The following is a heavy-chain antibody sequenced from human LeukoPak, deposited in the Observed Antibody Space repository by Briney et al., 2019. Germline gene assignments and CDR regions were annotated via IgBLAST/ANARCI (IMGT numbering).Heavy chain of an antibody. CDR1: GGSISSYY. V-gene: IGHV4-59*01. CDR3: AGAAYSSGWYFDY. D-gene: IGHD6-19*01. J-gene: IGHJ4*02. Sequence: SETLSLTCTVSGGSISSYYWSWIRQPPGKGLEWIGYIYYSGSTNYNPSLKSRVTISVDTSKNQFFLKLSSVTAADTAVYYCAGAAYSSGWYFDYWGQGTLVTVSS. CDR2: IYYSGST.